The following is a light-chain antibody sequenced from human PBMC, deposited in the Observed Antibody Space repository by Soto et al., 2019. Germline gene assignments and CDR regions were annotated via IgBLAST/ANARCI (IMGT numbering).Light chain of an antibody. V-gene: IGKV1-9*01. CDR2: AAS. J-gene: IGKJ3*01. Sequence: DIQLTQSPSFLSASVGDSVTITCRASQAISNYLAWYQQKPGKAPKLLIYAASTLQSGVPSRFSGSGSGTEFTLTISSLQSEDFATYHCQQLNSYLLFTFGPGTKVDIK. CDR3: QQLNSYLLFT. CDR1: QAISNY.